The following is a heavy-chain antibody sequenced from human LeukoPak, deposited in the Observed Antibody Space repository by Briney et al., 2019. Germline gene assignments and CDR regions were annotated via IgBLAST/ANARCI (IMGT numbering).Heavy chain of an antibody. V-gene: IGHV3-30*18. Sequence: GGSLRLSCAASGFTFSSYGMHWVRQAPGKGLEWVAVTSYDGSNKYYADPVKGRFTISRDNSKNTLYLQMNSLRAEDTAVYYCAKGRGVPYEVVTAILDPWGQGTLVSVSS. CDR1: GFTFSSYG. J-gene: IGHJ5*02. CDR2: TSYDGSNK. D-gene: IGHD2-21*02. CDR3: AKGRGVPYEVVTAILDP.